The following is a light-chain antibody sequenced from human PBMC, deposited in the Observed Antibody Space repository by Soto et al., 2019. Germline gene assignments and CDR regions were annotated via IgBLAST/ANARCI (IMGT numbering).Light chain of an antibody. CDR3: QQYGSLIT. CDR2: GAS. Sequence: EIVLTQSPGTLSLSPGERATLSCRASQSVSDNYVAWYQQKPGQAPRLLIYGASNRATGIPDRFSGSGSGTDFTLTISRLESEDFAVYYCQQYGSLITFGQGTRLEIK. V-gene: IGKV3-20*01. J-gene: IGKJ5*01. CDR1: QSVSDNY.